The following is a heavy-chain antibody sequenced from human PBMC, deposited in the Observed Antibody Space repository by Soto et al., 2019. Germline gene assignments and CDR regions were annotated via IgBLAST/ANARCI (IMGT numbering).Heavy chain of an antibody. Sequence: GGSLRLSCAVSVFTFRSYSMNWVRQAPGKGLEWVSSISSRSTFINYADSVKGRFTISRDNDKGLVYLQMNSLRAEDTAVYYCARDPPLSMIVVVGVDDFWGQGTLVTVSS. V-gene: IGHV3-21*06. D-gene: IGHD3-22*01. CDR3: ARDPPLSMIVVVGVDDF. J-gene: IGHJ4*02. CDR1: VFTFRSYS. CDR2: ISSRSTFI.